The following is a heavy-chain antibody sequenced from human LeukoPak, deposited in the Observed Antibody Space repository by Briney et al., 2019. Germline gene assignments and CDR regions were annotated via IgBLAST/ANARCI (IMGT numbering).Heavy chain of an antibody. CDR1: GGTFSSYA. J-gene: IGHJ4*02. D-gene: IGHD6-13*01. CDR3: ASPGDSSSWYYFDY. V-gene: IGHV1-69*05. Sequence: ASVKVSCKASGGTFSSYAISWVRQAPGQGLEWMGGIIPIFGTANYAQKFQGRVTITTDESTSTAYMELSSLRSEDTAVYYCASPGDSSSWYYFDYWGQGTLVTVSS. CDR2: IIPIFGTA.